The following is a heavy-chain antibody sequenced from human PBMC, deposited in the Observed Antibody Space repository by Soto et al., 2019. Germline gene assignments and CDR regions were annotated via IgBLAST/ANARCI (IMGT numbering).Heavy chain of an antibody. V-gene: IGHV4-39*01. J-gene: IGHJ6*02. CDR3: ARLNGYSGSYPHYYYYGMDV. CDR1: GGSISSSSYY. CDR2: IYYSGST. D-gene: IGHD1-26*01. Sequence: PSETLSLTCTVSGGSISSSSYYWGWIRQPPGTGLEWIGSIYYSGSTYYNPSLKSRVTISVDTSKNQFSLKLSSVTAADTAVYYCARLNGYSGSYPHYYYYGMDVWGQGTTVTVSS.